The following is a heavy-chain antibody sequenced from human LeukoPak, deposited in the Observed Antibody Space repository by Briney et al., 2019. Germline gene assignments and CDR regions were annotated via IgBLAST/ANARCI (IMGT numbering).Heavy chain of an antibody. J-gene: IGHJ4*02. CDR3: ARDPGYSSGWFDY. V-gene: IGHV3-21*01. D-gene: IGHD6-19*01. CDR2: ISASSNFI. Sequence: GGSLRLSCVVSGFPFSIYNMSWVPHAPGKGLEWVSSISASSNFIPYAHSVKGRFTISRDNGKKSLYLQMNSVRAEDTAVYYCARDPGYSSGWFDYWGEGALVTVSS. CDR1: GFPFSIYN.